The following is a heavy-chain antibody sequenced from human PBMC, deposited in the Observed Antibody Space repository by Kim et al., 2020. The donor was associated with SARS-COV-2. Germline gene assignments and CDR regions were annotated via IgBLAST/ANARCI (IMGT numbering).Heavy chain of an antibody. J-gene: IGHJ4*02. CDR1: RFTFSSYG. V-gene: IGHV3-30*18. CDR2: ISYDGRNK. CDR3: AKDLVAVTGRMSWFDY. D-gene: IGHD6-19*01. Sequence: GGSLRLSCAASRFTFSSYGMHWVRQTPGKGLGWVAIISYDGRNKYYADSVKGRFTISRDNSKNTLYLQMNSLRAEDTAVYYCAKDLVAVTGRMSWFDYWGQGTLVTVSS.